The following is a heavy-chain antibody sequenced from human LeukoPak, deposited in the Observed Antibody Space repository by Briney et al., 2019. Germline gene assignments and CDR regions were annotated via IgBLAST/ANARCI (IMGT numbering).Heavy chain of an antibody. Sequence: GGSLRLSCAASGFTFSSYSMNWVRQAPEKGLEWVSSISSSSSYIYYADSVKGRFTISRDNAKNSLYLQMNSLRAEDTAVYYCARRASSSYWGYYYYYMDVWGKGTTVTVSS. CDR2: ISSSSSYI. CDR3: ARRASSSYWGYYYYYMDV. CDR1: GFTFSSYS. J-gene: IGHJ6*03. D-gene: IGHD6-6*01. V-gene: IGHV3-21*01.